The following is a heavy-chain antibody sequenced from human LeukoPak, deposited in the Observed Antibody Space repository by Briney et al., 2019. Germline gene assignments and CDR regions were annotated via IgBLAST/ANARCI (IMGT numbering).Heavy chain of an antibody. CDR1: GFTFSNHG. Sequence: PGGTLRLSCAASGFTFSNHGMNWVRQAPGKGLEWLSGVSPPGGGTYYADSVKGRFTISRDNSKNTLYLQMNSLRAEGTAVYYCAKDLQLIPLAYWGQGTLVTVSS. J-gene: IGHJ4*02. CDR2: VSPPGGGT. CDR3: AKDLQLIPLAY. D-gene: IGHD3-16*01. V-gene: IGHV3-23*01.